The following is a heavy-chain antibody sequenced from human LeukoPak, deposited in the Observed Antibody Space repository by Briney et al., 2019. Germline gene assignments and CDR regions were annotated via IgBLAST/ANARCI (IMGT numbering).Heavy chain of an antibody. Sequence: PGGPLRLSCAASGFTFSSHAMSWVRQAPGKGLEWVSGISVPAGNTHYADSVKGRFTISRDNAKNSLYLQMNSLRAEDTAVYYCARPDSYCGGDCYDPVDYWGQGTLVTVSS. CDR2: ISVPAGNT. V-gene: IGHV3-23*01. CDR3: ARPDSYCGGDCYDPVDY. CDR1: GFTFSSHA. D-gene: IGHD2-21*02. J-gene: IGHJ4*02.